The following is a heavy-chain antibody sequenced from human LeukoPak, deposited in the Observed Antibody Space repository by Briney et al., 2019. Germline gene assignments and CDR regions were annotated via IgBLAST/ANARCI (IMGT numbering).Heavy chain of an antibody. CDR2: SNIDGSST. D-gene: IGHD2-15*01. J-gene: IGHJ4*02. Sequence: GGSLRLSCAASGFTFSGYWVHWVRQAPGKGLVRVSSSNIDGSSTSYADSGKVRFTIARDNAKNTLYLQMNSLRAADTAVYYCARSSGGSYSYSWGQGTLVTVSS. CDR1: GFTFSGYW. CDR3: ARSSGGSYSYS. V-gene: IGHV3-74*01.